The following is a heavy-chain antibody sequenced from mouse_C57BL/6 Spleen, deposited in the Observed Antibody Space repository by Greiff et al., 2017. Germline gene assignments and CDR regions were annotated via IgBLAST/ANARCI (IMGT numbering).Heavy chain of an antibody. D-gene: IGHD2-4*01. J-gene: IGHJ4*01. CDR3: ARGRIYYDYSYYAMDY. Sequence: VQLQQSGPELVKPGASVKISCKASGYTFTDYYMTWVKPSHGKSLEWIGDINPNTGGTSSNQKFKGKATLTVDTSSSTAYMELRSLTSEDSAVYYCARGRIYYDYSYYAMDYWGQGTSVTVSS. CDR1: GYTFTDYY. CDR2: INPNTGGT. V-gene: IGHV1-26*01.